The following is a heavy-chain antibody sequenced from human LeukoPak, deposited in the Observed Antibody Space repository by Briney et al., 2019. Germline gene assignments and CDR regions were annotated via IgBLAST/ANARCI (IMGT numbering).Heavy chain of an antibody. CDR1: GFTFSNYA. V-gene: IGHV3-23*01. Sequence: GGSLQLSCVSSGFTFSNYAMSWVRQAPGKGLEWVSAIRANGDFTYNADSVKGRFTISRDNSKNMLYLEMKSLRVEDTAVYHCVKDIGTVGASPFDYWGQGTLVSVSS. CDR2: IRANGDFT. J-gene: IGHJ4*02. CDR3: VKDIGTVGASPFDY. D-gene: IGHD1-26*01.